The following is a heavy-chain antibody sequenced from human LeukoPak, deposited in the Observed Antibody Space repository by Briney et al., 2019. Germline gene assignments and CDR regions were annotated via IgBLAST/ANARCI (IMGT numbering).Heavy chain of an antibody. CDR3: ARVYSSSHNWFDT. V-gene: IGHV4-39*07. D-gene: IGHD6-13*01. J-gene: IGHJ5*02. Sequence: SETLSLTCTVSGGSISTTSYFWAWIRQPPGGGLEWIGSIYYSGTTYYNSSLKSRVTISVERSKNHFSLNLSSLTAADTAVYYCARVYSSSHNWFDTWGQGTQVTVSS. CDR1: GGSISTTSYF. CDR2: IYYSGTT.